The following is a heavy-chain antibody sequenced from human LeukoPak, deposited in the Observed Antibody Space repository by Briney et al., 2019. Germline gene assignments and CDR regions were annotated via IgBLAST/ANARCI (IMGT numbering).Heavy chain of an antibody. J-gene: IGHJ4*02. CDR2: ISSSSSTI. CDR1: GFTFGDYA. D-gene: IGHD3-10*01. CDR3: ARAVYGSGSFHFDY. V-gene: IGHV3-48*04. Sequence: GGSLRLSCTTSGFTFGDYAMSWFRQAPGKGLEWVSYISSSSSTIYYADSVKGRFTISRDNAKNSLYLQMNSLRAEDTAVYYCARAVYGSGSFHFDYWGQGTLVTVSS.